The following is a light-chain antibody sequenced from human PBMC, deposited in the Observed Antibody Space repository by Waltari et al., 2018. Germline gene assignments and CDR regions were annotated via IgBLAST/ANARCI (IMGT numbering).Light chain of an antibody. Sequence: ETVVTQSTATLSVSPGERVTLSCRTSQTIGRSLAWYQQKPGQAPRLVIYGASIRATGIPARFSGSGSETEFALTISGLQSEDFAVYYCQQYNNWPPGTFGQGTKVEI. CDR2: GAS. CDR3: QQYNNWPPGT. J-gene: IGKJ1*01. V-gene: IGKV3-15*01. CDR1: QTIGRS.